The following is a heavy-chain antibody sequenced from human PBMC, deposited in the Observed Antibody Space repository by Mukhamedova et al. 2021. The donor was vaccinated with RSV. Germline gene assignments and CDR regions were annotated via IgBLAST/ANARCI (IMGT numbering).Heavy chain of an antibody. J-gene: IGHJ4*02. V-gene: IGHV4-61*07. Sequence: LKSRVSMSLDTSKNQFSLNLSSVTAADTAVYFCASHIRSSNLLFDHWGQGTLVTVSS. D-gene: IGHD6-6*01. CDR3: ASHIRSSNLLFDH.